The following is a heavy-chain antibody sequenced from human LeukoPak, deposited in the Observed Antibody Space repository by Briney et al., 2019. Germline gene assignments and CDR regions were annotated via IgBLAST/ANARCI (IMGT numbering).Heavy chain of an antibody. CDR2: MNPSGGTT. D-gene: IGHD3-22*01. V-gene: IGHV1-46*01. Sequence: ASVKVSCKASGYTFTGYHMHWVRQAPGQGLEWMGIMNPSGGTTSYAQKFRGRVIMTGDTSTTTVYMEMSNLSSEDTAMYYCAKSRTTSSASSDYWGQGTLVTVSS. CDR3: AKSRTTSSASSDY. CDR1: GYTFTGYH. J-gene: IGHJ4*02.